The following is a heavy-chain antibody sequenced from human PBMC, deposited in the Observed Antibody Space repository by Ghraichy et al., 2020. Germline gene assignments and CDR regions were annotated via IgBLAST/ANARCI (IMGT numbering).Heavy chain of an antibody. D-gene: IGHD1-1*01. CDR2: ISWNSGSI. J-gene: IGHJ6*03. CDR1: GFTFDDYA. V-gene: IGHV3-9*01. CDR3: AKENPRAGTTFYYYYYYRDV. Sequence: GGSLRLSCAASGFTFDDYAMHWVRQAPGKGLEWVSGISWNSGSICYADSVKGRFTISRDHAKNSLYLQMNSLRAEDTALYYCAKENPRAGTTFYYYYYYRDVWGKGTTVTVSS.